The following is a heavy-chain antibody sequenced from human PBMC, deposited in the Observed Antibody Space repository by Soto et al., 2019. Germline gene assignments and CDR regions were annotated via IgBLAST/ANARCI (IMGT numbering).Heavy chain of an antibody. Sequence: PGGSLRLSCAASGFTFSSYSMNWVRQAPGKGLEWVSSISSSSYIYYADSVKGRFTISRDNAKNSLYLQMNSLRAEDTAVYYCARDLVVDGMDVWGQGTTVTVSS. CDR1: GFTFSSYS. V-gene: IGHV3-21*01. CDR3: ARDLVVDGMDV. D-gene: IGHD2-15*01. CDR2: ISSSSYI. J-gene: IGHJ6*02.